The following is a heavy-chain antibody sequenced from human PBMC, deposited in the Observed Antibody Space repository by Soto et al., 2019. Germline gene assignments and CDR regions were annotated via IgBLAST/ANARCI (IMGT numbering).Heavy chain of an antibody. D-gene: IGHD2-21*02. CDR3: ARDGVCGGDCYSALGDYYYGMDV. CDR2: IIPIFGTA. V-gene: IGHV1-69*12. J-gene: IGHJ6*02. CDR1: GGTFSSYA. Sequence: QVQLVQSGAEVKKPGSSVKVSCKASGGTFSSYAISWVRQAPGQGLEWMGGIIPIFGTANYAQKFQGRVTITADESTSTAYMELSSLRSEDTAVYYCARDGVCGGDCYSALGDYYYGMDVWGQGTTVTVSS.